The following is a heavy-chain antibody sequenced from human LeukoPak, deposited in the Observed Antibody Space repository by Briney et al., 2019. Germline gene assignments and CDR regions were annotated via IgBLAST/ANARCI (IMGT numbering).Heavy chain of an antibody. Sequence: GSSVKVSCKTSAGTFSRYAISWVRQAPGQALEWMGRITPMSATPSQTQWIQGRVTITADISTNTVYLDLSSLRSEDTALYFCAGDPPGTPVGFDIWGQGTMVTVSS. CDR3: AGDPPGTPVGFDI. CDR2: ITPMSATP. D-gene: IGHD3-10*01. V-gene: IGHV1-69*06. CDR1: AGTFSRYA. J-gene: IGHJ3*02.